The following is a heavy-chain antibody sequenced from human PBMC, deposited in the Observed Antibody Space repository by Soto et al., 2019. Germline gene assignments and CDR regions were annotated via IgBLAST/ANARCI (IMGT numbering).Heavy chain of an antibody. CDR1: GFTFSSYA. Sequence: GGSLRLSCAASGFTFSSYAMSWVRQAPGKGLEWVSGISGSGGSTYYADSVKGRFTISRDNSKNTLYLQMHSLRVEDTAVYYCAKAPDIVVVPTTTYFDSSGKGTLVTLSS. V-gene: IGHV3-23*01. D-gene: IGHD2-2*01. J-gene: IGHJ4*02. CDR3: AKAPDIVVVPTTTYFDS. CDR2: ISGSGGST.